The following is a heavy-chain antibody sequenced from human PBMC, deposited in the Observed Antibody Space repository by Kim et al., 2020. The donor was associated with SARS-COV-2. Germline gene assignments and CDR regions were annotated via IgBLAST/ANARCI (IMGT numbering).Heavy chain of an antibody. CDR2: ISSSSSTI. V-gene: IGHV3-48*02. CDR3: ARDGDYDILTGYYQDYYYYGMDV. D-gene: IGHD3-9*01. Sequence: GGSLRLSCAASGFTFSSYSMNWVRQAPGKGLEWVSYISSSSSTIYYADSVKGRFTISRDNAKNSLYLQMNSLRDEDTAVYYCARDGDYDILTGYYQDYYYYGMDVWGQGTTVTVSS. CDR1: GFTFSSYS. J-gene: IGHJ6*02.